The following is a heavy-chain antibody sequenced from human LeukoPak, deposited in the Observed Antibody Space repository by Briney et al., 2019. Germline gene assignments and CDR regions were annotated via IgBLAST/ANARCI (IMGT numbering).Heavy chain of an antibody. V-gene: IGHV3-23*01. Sequence: PGGSLRLSCAASGFTFSSYAMNWVRQAPGKGLEWVSAISGSGGSTYYADSVKGRFTISRDNSKNTLYLQMNSLRAEDTAVYYCAKDAESEYYDFWSGYPFDYWGQGTLVTVSS. CDR3: AKDAESEYYDFWSGYPFDY. CDR2: ISGSGGST. CDR1: GFTFSSYA. D-gene: IGHD3-3*01. J-gene: IGHJ4*02.